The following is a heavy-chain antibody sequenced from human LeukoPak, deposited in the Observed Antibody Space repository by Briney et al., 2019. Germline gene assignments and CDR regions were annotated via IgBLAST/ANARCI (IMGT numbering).Heavy chain of an antibody. D-gene: IGHD3-16*01. CDR2: IVPALDFT. V-gene: IGHV1-69*04. CDR1: GVTFLNTA. Sequence: SVKVSCKPSGVTFLNTAVSWVRQAPGQGPEWMGRIVPALDFTHYSQKFQGRVTITADKSTSTVYIELSSLRSEDTAVYYFGRDHGGGGLTGDFYYYSSPRDLGAPGPRVTVPS. CDR3: GRDHGGGGLTGDFYYYSSPRDL. J-gene: IGHJ6*03.